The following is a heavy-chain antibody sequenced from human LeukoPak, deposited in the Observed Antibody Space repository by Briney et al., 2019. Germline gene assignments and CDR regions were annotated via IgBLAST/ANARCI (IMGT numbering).Heavy chain of an antibody. Sequence: GGSLRLSCAASGFTFSSYEMNWVRQAPGKGLEWVSYISSSGSTIYYADSVKGRFTISRDNAKNSLYLQMNSLRAEDTAVYYCARGEGIAAASDYWGQGTLVTVYS. V-gene: IGHV3-48*03. CDR2: ISSSGSTI. D-gene: IGHD6-13*01. J-gene: IGHJ4*02. CDR1: GFTFSSYE. CDR3: ARGEGIAAASDY.